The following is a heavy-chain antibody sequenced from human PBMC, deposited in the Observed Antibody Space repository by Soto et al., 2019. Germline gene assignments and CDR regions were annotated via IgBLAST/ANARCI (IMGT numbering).Heavy chain of an antibody. CDR1: GGSISSSSYY. Sequence: QLQLQESGPGLVKPSETLSLTCTVSGGSISSSSYYWGWIRQPPGKGLEWIGSIYYSGSTYYNPSLKSRVTISVDTSKNQFSQKLSSVTAADTAVYYCASPRIAVAGDDAFDIWGQGTMVTVSS. J-gene: IGHJ3*02. V-gene: IGHV4-39*01. CDR2: IYYSGST. D-gene: IGHD6-19*01. CDR3: ASPRIAVAGDDAFDI.